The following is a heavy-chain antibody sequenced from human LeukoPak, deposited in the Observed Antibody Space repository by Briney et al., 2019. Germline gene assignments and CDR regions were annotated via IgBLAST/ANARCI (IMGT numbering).Heavy chain of an antibody. D-gene: IGHD5-12*01. Sequence: GGSLRLSCAASGFTFSTYGMHWVRQAPGKGLEWVAVISYDGSNKYYADSVKGRFTISRDNSKNTLYLQMNSLRAEDTAVYYCAKPYRGYDYRDWFDPWGQGTLVTVSS. CDR2: ISYDGSNK. CDR1: GFTFSTYG. V-gene: IGHV3-30*18. J-gene: IGHJ5*02. CDR3: AKPYRGYDYRDWFDP.